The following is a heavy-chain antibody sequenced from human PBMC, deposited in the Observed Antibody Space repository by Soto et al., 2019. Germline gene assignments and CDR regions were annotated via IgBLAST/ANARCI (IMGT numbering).Heavy chain of an antibody. CDR2: TSNKDSSYTT. CDR3: ARDGSSSCPDYEY. D-gene: IGHD2-2*01. J-gene: IGHJ4*02. CDR1: GFSFSDYY. Sequence: EVQLVESGGGLVQPGGSLRLSCAASGFSFSDYYINWVRQAPGTGLEWVGRTSNKDSSYTTDYAAFVKGRVTISRVDSKNVIYLQINSLKPDDTAVYYSARDGSSSCPDYEYWGQGTLVTGSS. V-gene: IGHV3-72*01.